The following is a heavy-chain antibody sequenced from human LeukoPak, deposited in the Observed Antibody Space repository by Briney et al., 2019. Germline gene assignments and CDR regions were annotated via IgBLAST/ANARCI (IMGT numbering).Heavy chain of an antibody. Sequence: GGSLRLSCAASGFTFSGSAMHWVRQTSGKGLEWVGRIRSKANSYATAYAASVKGRFTISRDDSKNTAYLQMNSLKTEDTAVYYCTRAGEAVAGKPFDYWGQGTLVTVSS. CDR3: TRAGEAVAGKPFDY. J-gene: IGHJ4*02. CDR1: GFTFSGSA. V-gene: IGHV3-73*01. CDR2: IRSKANSYAT. D-gene: IGHD6-19*01.